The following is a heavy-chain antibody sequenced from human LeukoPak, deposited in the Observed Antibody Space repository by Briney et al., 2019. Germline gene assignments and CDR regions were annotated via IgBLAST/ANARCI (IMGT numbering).Heavy chain of an antibody. CDR1: GGSISSYY. D-gene: IGHD6-13*01. Sequence: SETLSLTCTVSGGSISSYYWSGIRQPAGKGLEWIGRIYSTGSTNYNPSLKSRVTMSVDTSQNQFSLRLRSVTAADTAVYYCARQIASAGTAGFDFWGQGTLVTVSS. CDR3: ARQIASAGTAGFDF. J-gene: IGHJ4*02. CDR2: IYSTGST. V-gene: IGHV4-4*07.